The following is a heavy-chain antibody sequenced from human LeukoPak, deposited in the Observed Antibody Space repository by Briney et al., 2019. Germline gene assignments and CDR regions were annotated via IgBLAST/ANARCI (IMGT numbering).Heavy chain of an antibody. CDR3: ARGTVTMDN. J-gene: IGHJ4*02. CDR1: GDSFGSYY. CDR2: NYYTGNT. D-gene: IGHD4-17*01. Sequence: SETLSLTCTVSGDSFGSYYWSWIRQPPGKGLSWLGYNYYTGNTNYHPSLQRRVTISVDPSTDQFSLKLTSMPAADTAIYYCARGTVTMDNWGQGTLVTVSS. V-gene: IGHV4-59*01.